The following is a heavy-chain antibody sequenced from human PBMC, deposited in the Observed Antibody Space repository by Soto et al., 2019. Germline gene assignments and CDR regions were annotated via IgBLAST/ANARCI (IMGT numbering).Heavy chain of an antibody. J-gene: IGHJ6*02. V-gene: IGHV1-69*01. CDR1: GGTFSSYA. Sequence: QVQLVQSGAEVKKPGSSVKVSCKASGGTFSSYAISWVRQAPGQGLEWMGGIIPIFGTANYAQKFQGRVTITADESTSTAYMELSSLRSEDTAVYYCARARIDFVVPAANLAAATEGLYYYYYGMDVWGQGTTVTVSS. D-gene: IGHD2-2*01. CDR2: IIPIFGTA. CDR3: ARARIDFVVPAANLAAATEGLYYYYYGMDV.